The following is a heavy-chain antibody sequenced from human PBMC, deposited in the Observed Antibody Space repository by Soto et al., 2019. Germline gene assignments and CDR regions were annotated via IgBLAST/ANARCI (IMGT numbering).Heavy chain of an antibody. CDR2: IIPIFGTA. J-gene: IGHJ4*02. D-gene: IGHD3-22*01. CDR3: ARDGGTHYYDSSGYYYWDY. Sequence: ASVKVSCKASGGTFSSYAISWVRQAPGQGLEWMGGIIPIFGTANYAQKFQGRVTITADESTSTAYMELSSLRSEDTAVYYCARDGGTHYYDSSGYYYWDYWGQGTLVTVSS. CDR1: GGTFSSYA. V-gene: IGHV1-69*13.